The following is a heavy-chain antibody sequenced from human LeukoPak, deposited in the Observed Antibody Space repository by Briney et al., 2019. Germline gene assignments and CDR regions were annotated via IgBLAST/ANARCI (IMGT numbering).Heavy chain of an antibody. CDR1: GCTFTSYY. Sequence: ASVKVSCKASGCTFTSYYMQWVRQAPGQGLEWMGIINPGDGGTSYAQKFQGRVTMTRDTSTSTVYMELSSLRSEDTAVYYCAREIGYNWFDPWGQGTLVTVSS. V-gene: IGHV1-46*01. J-gene: IGHJ5*02. D-gene: IGHD2/OR15-2a*01. CDR3: AREIGYNWFDP. CDR2: INPGDGGT.